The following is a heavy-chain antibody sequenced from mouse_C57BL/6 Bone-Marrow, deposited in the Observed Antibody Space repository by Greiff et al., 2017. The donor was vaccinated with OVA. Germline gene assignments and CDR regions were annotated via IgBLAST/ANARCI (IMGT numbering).Heavy chain of an antibody. V-gene: IGHV14-2*01. CDR3: AREVRPYYFDY. CDR2: IDPADGDT. J-gene: IGHJ2*01. Sequence: EVQGVESGAELVKPGASVKLSCTASGFNIKDYYMHWVKQRTEQGLEWIGRIDPADGDTKYDPKFQGKATITADTSSNTAYLQLSSLTSEDTAVYYCAREVRPYYFDYWGQGTTLTVSS. CDR1: GFNIKDYY. D-gene: IGHD2-14*01.